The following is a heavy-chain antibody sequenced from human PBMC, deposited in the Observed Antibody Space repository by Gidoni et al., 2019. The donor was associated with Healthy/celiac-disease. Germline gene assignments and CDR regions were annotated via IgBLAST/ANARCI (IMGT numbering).Heavy chain of an antibody. D-gene: IGHD4-17*01. CDR2: IYYSGST. V-gene: IGHV4-59*01. CDR1: GGSISSYY. CDR3: ARAGYGDYKNGAFDI. J-gene: IGHJ3*02. Sequence: QVQLQESGPGLVKPSETLSLTCTVSGGSISSYYWSWIRQPPGKGLEWIGYIYYSGSTNNNPSLKSRVTISVDTSKNQFSLKLSSVTAADTAVYYCARAGYGDYKNGAFDIWGQGTMVTVSS.